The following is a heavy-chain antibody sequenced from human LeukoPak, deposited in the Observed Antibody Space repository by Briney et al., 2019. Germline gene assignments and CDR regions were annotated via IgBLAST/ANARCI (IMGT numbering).Heavy chain of an antibody. Sequence: PGGSLRLSCAASGFTFSSYGMHWVRQAPGKGLEWVGRTRNKAKSFTTDYAASVKGRFTISRDDSKNSVYLQMNNLKTEDTAVYYCGRVYTAVDYWGQGTLVTVSS. CDR2: TRNKAKSFTT. V-gene: IGHV3-72*01. CDR1: GFTFSSYG. CDR3: GRVYTAVDY. J-gene: IGHJ4*02. D-gene: IGHD5-18*01.